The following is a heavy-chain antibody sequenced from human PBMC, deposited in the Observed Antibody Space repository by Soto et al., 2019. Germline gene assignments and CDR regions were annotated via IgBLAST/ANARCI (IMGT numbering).Heavy chain of an antibody. V-gene: IGHV4-39*01. CDR2: VYYNGDT. D-gene: IGHD3-10*01. CDR1: GGSISSSSYY. Sequence: PSETLSLACSVSGGSISSSSYYWGWIRQPPGKGLEWIGSVYYNGDTYYNPSLKSRVTISVDTSKIQFSLKLSSVTAADTAVYYCARHYYGSGSYWNFDYWGQGTLVTVSS. CDR3: ARHYYGSGSYWNFDY. J-gene: IGHJ4*02.